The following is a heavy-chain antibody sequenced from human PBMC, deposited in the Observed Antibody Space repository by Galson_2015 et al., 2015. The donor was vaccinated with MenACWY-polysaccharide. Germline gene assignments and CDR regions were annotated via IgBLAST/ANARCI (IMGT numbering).Heavy chain of an antibody. D-gene: IGHD6-25*01. CDR2: IWCDGSNK. CDR3: VRDVGGIAAAGTKGWFDP. V-gene: IGHV3-33*01. J-gene: IGHJ5*02. CDR1: GFTFSHYG. Sequence: SLRLSCAASGFTFSHYGMHWVRQAPGKGLEWVVVIWCDGSNKYYADSVNGRFTISRDNSKNTLYLQMNSLRAEDTAMYYCVRDVGGIAAAGTKGWFDPWGQGILVTVSS.